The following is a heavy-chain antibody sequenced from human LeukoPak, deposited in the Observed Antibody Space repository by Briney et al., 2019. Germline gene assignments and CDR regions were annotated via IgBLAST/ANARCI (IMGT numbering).Heavy chain of an antibody. CDR1: GFPFSSYW. CDR3: AKDNRRHYTSGPNPDSLH. CDR2: IKQDGSKK. Sequence: GGSLRLSCVASGFPFSSYWMTWVRQAPGKGLEWVANIKQDGSKKSYVDSVKGRFTISRDNAKNSLYLQMDSLRVEDTAFYYCAKDNRRHYTSGPNPDSLHWGQGALVTVSS. V-gene: IGHV3-7*03. D-gene: IGHD6-19*01. J-gene: IGHJ4*02.